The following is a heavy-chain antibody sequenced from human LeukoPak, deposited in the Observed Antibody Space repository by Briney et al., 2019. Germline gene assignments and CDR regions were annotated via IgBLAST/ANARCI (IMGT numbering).Heavy chain of an antibody. J-gene: IGHJ4*02. D-gene: IGHD6-13*01. CDR2: ISSSSSTI. Sequence: PGGSLRLSCAASGFTFSSYSMNWVRQAPGKGLEWVSYISSSSSTIYYADSVKGRFTISRDNAKNSLYLQMNSLRAEDTAVYYCARSSSSWDLGHWGQGTLVTVSS. CDR3: ARSSSSWDLGH. CDR1: GFTFSSYS. V-gene: IGHV3-48*04.